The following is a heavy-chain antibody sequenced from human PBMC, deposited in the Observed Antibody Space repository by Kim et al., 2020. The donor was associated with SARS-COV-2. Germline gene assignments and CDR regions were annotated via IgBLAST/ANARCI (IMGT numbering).Heavy chain of an antibody. CDR2: IGTAGDT. V-gene: IGHV3-13*01. D-gene: IGHD2-2*02. Sequence: GGSLRLSCAASGFTFSSYDMHWVRQATGKGLEWVSAIGTAGDTYYPGSVKGRFTISRENAKNPLYLQMNSLRAGDTAVYYCARGNIVVVPAAIRYYYYYYMDVWGKGTTVTVSS. J-gene: IGHJ6*03. CDR1: GFTFSSYD. CDR3: ARGNIVVVPAAIRYYYYYYMDV.